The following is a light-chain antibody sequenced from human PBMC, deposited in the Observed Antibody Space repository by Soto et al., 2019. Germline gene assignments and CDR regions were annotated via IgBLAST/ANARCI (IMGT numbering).Light chain of an antibody. J-gene: IGKJ5*01. Sequence: DIVMRQSPLSLPVTPGEPASISCRSNQSLLHNNGYNYLDWYLQKPGQSPQLLIYLGSNRASGVPDRFSGSGSGTDFTLSISSLQPEDFATYYCQQSYSSLTFGQGTRLEIK. CDR1: QSLLHNNGYNY. V-gene: IGKV2-28*01. CDR2: LGS. CDR3: QQSYSSLT.